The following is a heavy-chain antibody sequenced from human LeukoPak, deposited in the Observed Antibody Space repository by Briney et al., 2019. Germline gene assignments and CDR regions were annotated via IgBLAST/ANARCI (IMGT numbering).Heavy chain of an antibody. CDR3: ARPISLRISFDAFDI. Sequence: GGSLRLSCSASGFTFSSYTMNWVRQAPGKGLEWVSSIDSSSTYIYHAASVKGRLTISRDNAKNSLYLQMNSLRAEDTAVYYCARPISLRISFDAFDIWGQGTMVTVSS. V-gene: IGHV3-21*01. J-gene: IGHJ3*02. CDR2: IDSSSTYI. CDR1: GFTFSSYT. D-gene: IGHD3-10*01.